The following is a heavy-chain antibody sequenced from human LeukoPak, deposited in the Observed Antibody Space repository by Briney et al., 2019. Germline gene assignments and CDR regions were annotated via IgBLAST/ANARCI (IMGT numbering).Heavy chain of an antibody. J-gene: IGHJ4*02. CDR1: GGSIYSYY. D-gene: IGHD2-21*01. Sequence: SGTLSLTCAVSGGSIYSYYWSWIRQPAGKGLEWIGCIYSSGSTTYNPSFESRVTMSVDPSKNQFSLNLTSVTAADTAVYYCASGSVIYYYFDLWGQGTPVTVSS. CDR2: IYSSGST. V-gene: IGHV4-4*07. CDR3: ASGSVIYYYFDL.